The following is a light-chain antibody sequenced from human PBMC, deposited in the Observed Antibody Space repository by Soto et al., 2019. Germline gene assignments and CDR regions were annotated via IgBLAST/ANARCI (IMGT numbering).Light chain of an antibody. CDR3: HQYNSDST. J-gene: IGKJ2*01. Sequence: DIQMTQSPSSLSASVGDRVTITCRASQSISHYLAWYQHKPGKAPNLLIYDASTLEAGIPSRFSGSGSGTKVTLTISSLQPGDFATYYCHQYNSDSTFGQGTKLGIK. CDR1: QSISHY. CDR2: DAS. V-gene: IGKV1-5*01.